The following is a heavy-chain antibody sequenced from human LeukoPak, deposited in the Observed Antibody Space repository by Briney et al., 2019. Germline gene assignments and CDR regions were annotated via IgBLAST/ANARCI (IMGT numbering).Heavy chain of an antibody. J-gene: IGHJ6*02. CDR1: GYTFTSYG. D-gene: IGHD3-3*01. CDR2: ISAYNGNT. CDR3: AREDDFWSGYRRYYYYYYGMDV. Sequence: ASVKVSCKASGYTFTSYGISWVRQAPGQGLEWMGWISAYNGNTNYAQKFQGRVTITADESTSTAYMELSSLRSEDTAVYYCAREDDFWSGYRRYYYYYYGMDVWGQGTTVTVSS. V-gene: IGHV1-18*01.